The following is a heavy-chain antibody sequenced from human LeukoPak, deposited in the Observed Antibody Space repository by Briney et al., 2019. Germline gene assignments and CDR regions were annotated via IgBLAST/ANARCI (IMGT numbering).Heavy chain of an antibody. V-gene: IGHV3-13*01. CDR3: AKDPAVYYYDSSGPPGGYYMDV. CDR1: GFTFSSYD. J-gene: IGHJ6*03. CDR2: IGTAGDT. Sequence: GGSLRLSCAASGFTFSSYDMHWVRQATGKGLEWVSAIGTAGDTYYPGSVKGRFTISRDNSKNTLYLQMNSLRVEDTAVYYCAKDPAVYYYDSSGPPGGYYMDVWGKGTTVTVSS. D-gene: IGHD3-22*01.